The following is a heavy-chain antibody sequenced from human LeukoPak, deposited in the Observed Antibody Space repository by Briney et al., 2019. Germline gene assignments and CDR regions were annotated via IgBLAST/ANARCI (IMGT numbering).Heavy chain of an antibody. J-gene: IGHJ4*02. V-gene: IGHV3-15*07. D-gene: IGHD3-22*01. CDR2: IKSKTDGGTT. CDR1: GFTFSNAW. CDR3: TTGNYYDSSGFDY. Sequence: PGGSLRLSCAASGFTFSNAWMNWVRQAPGKGLEWVGRIKSKTDGGTTDYAAPVKGRFTISRDDSKNTLYLQMNSLKTEDTAVYYCTTGNYYDSSGFDYWGQGTLVTVSS.